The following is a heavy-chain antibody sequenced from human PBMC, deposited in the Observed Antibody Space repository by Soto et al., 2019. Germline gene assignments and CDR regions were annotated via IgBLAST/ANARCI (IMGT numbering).Heavy chain of an antibody. V-gene: IGHV4-34*01. CDR2: INHSGST. CDR3: ARGPKVLLWLGNGGLTGATPSSGSAP. J-gene: IGHJ5*02. D-gene: IGHD3-10*01. Sequence: QVQLQQWGAGLLKPSETLSLTCAVYGGSFSGYYWSWIRQPPGKGLEWIGEINHSGSTNYNPSLRIRFTIAGDTSETGFALRLMFVPAAGTVVYYWARGPKVLLWLGNGGLTGATPSSGSAPGGQEPRAPVSS. CDR1: GGSFSGYY.